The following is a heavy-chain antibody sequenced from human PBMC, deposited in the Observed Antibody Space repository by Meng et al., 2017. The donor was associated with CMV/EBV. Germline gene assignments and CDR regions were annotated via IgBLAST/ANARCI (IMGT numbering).Heavy chain of an antibody. D-gene: IGHD6-6*01. Sequence: GESLKISCAASGFTFSSYWMSWVRQAPGKGLEWVANIKQDGSEKYYVDSVKGRFTTSRDNAKNSLYLQMNSLGAEDTAVYYCARDRAIAARHFDYWGQGTLVTVSS. CDR1: GFTFSSYW. CDR3: ARDRAIAARHFDY. CDR2: IKQDGSEK. J-gene: IGHJ4*02. V-gene: IGHV3-7*01.